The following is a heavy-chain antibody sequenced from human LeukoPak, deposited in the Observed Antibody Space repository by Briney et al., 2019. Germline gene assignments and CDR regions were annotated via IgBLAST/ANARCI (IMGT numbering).Heavy chain of an antibody. D-gene: IGHD1-14*01. CDR2: ITPYNGNT. CDR1: GYTFTNYG. J-gene: IGHJ6*04. V-gene: IGHV1-18*04. Sequence: ASVKVSCKASGYTFTNYGTSWVRQAPGQGLEWMGWITPYNGNTNYAQKFQGRVTMTTDTSTSTAYVELRSLTSDDTAVYYCARDGQEPTHLLFDDYDHFGMDVWGKGTTVTVSS. CDR3: ARDGQEPTHLLFDDYDHFGMDV.